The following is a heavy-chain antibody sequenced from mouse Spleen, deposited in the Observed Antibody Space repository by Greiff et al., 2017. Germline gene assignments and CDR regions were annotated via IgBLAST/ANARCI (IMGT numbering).Heavy chain of an antibody. CDR2: IYPRSGNT. Sequence: QVQLQQSGAELARPGASVKLSCKASGYTFTSYGISWVKQRTGQGLEWIGEIYPRSGNTYYNEKFKGKATLTADKSSSTAYMELRSLTSEDSAVYFCARQDYYGSSYVAYFDYWGQGTTLTVSS. CDR1: GYTFTSYG. J-gene: IGHJ2*01. V-gene: IGHV1-81*01. CDR3: ARQDYYGSSYVAYFDY. D-gene: IGHD1-1*01.